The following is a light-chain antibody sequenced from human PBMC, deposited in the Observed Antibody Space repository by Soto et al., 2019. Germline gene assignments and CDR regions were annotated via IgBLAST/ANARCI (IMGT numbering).Light chain of an antibody. CDR1: QGISSY. V-gene: IGKV1-8*01. CDR3: QQYYSYPPT. Sequence: AIRMTQSPSSLSASTGDRVTITCRASQGISSYLAWYQQKPGKAPKLLIYAASTLQSGVPSRFSGSGSGTDFNSTISCLQSEDFATYYCQQYYSYPPTFGQGTRLEIK. CDR2: AAS. J-gene: IGKJ5*01.